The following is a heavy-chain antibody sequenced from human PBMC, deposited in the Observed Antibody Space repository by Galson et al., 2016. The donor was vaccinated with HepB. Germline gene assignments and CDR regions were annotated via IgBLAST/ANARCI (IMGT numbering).Heavy chain of an antibody. Sequence: SVKVSCKASGDTFNNYAITWVRQAPGQGLEWMGGIIPLFASPHYAHKFQARLTITADESTTTAYLEMSGLTSEDTAVYYWAYVFGYRFGQGWFDPWGQGTLVTVSS. J-gene: IGHJ5*02. CDR3: AYVFGYRFGQGWFDP. V-gene: IGHV1-69*13. CDR2: IIPLFASP. CDR1: GDTFNNYA. D-gene: IGHD5-18*01.